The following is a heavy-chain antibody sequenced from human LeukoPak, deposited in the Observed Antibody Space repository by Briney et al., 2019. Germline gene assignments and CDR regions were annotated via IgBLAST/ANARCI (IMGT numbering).Heavy chain of an antibody. CDR1: GGSISSYH. Sequence: SETLSLTCTVSGGSISSYHWSWIRQPPGKGLEWIGYIYYSGSTNYNPSLKSRVTISLDTSKNQFSLKVSSVTAADTAVYYCASHSSGYLSYFDYWGQGTLVPVSS. J-gene: IGHJ4*02. D-gene: IGHD3-22*01. CDR2: IYYSGST. CDR3: ASHSSGYLSYFDY. V-gene: IGHV4-59*08.